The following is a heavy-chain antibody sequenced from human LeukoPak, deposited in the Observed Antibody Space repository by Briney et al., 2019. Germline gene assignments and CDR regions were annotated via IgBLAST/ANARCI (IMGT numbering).Heavy chain of an antibody. J-gene: IGHJ4*02. CDR1: GASMRGAGYS. CDR3: ARDGATGVLDH. V-gene: IGHV4-31*03. Sequence: SETLSLTCSVSGASMRGAGYSWFWVRQFPGKGLEWIGYIYYSGSTAYNPSLKSRVAISLDTSENQFSLNLTSVTAADTAVYFCARDGATGVLDHWGLGTLVTVSS. D-gene: IGHD4/OR15-4a*01. CDR2: IYYSGST.